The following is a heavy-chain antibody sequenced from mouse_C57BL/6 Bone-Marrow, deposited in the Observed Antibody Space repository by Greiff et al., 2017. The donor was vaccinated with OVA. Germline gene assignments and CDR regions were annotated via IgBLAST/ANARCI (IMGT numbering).Heavy chain of an antibody. J-gene: IGHJ3*01. CDR1: GYTFTGYW. CDR3: ASSNDGYYGFAY. CDR2: ILPGSGST. D-gene: IGHD2-3*01. Sequence: QVQLKQSGAELMKPGASVKLSCKATGYTFTGYWIEWVKQRPGHGLEWIGEILPGSGSTNYNEKFKGKATFTADTSSNTAYMQLSSLTTGDSAIYYCASSNDGYYGFAYWGQGTLVTVSA. V-gene: IGHV1-9*01.